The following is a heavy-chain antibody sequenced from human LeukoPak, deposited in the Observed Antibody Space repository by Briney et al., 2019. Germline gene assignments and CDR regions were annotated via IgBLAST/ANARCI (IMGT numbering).Heavy chain of an antibody. J-gene: IGHJ3*02. Sequence: PGGSLRLSCAASGFTFSSYSMNWVRQAPGKGLEWVSSISGSSSYINYADSVKGRFTISRDNAQNSLFLQLNSLRAEDTAVYYCARDPYSSGWYKDAFDIWGQGIMVTVSS. D-gene: IGHD6-19*01. V-gene: IGHV3-21*01. CDR1: GFTFSSYS. CDR2: ISGSSSYI. CDR3: ARDPYSSGWYKDAFDI.